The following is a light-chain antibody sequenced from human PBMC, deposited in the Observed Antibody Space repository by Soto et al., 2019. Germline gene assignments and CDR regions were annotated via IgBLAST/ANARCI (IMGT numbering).Light chain of an antibody. CDR3: ASGDDSLSCFG. CDR1: TSNIGSNY. CDR2: SNN. J-gene: IGLJ2*01. Sequence: QAVVTQPPSASGTPGQTISISCSGSTSNIGSNYVYWYQQLPGTAPKLLIYSNNERPSGVPDRFSGSKSGTSASLAISGLRSEDEAGYYWASGDDSLSCFGFGGGAKPTVL. V-gene: IGLV1-47*02.